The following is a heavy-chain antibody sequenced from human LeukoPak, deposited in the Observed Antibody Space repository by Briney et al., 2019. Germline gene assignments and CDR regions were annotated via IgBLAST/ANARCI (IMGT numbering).Heavy chain of an antibody. CDR3: ASFRPAMKLWKGSSFDY. J-gene: IGHJ4*02. Sequence: GGSLRLSCGASGFIFGSYWMSWVRQAPGKGLEWVANIKQDGREKYYVDSVKGRFTISRDNAKNSLYLQMNSLRAEDTAVYYWASFRPAMKLWKGSSFDYWGKEPLVTVSS. CDR1: GFIFGSYW. CDR2: IKQDGREK. D-gene: IGHD5-18*01. V-gene: IGHV3-7*01.